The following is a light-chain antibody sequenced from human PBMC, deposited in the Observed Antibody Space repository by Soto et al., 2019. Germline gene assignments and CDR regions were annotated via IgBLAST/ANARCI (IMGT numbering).Light chain of an antibody. J-gene: IGLJ2*01. CDR1: NSDVGNYNR. CDR3: CSYAGSNNFR. CDR2: EVT. V-gene: IGLV2-23*02. Sequence: QSALTQPASVSGSPGQSITISCTGTNSDVGNYNRVSWYQQHPGTAPKLVIYEVTKRPSGVSNRFSGSKSGNTASLTISGLQGEDEADYYCCSYAGSNNFRFGGGTKLTVL.